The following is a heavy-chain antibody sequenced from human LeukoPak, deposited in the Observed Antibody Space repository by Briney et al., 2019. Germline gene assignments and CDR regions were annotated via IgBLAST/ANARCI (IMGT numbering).Heavy chain of an antibody. CDR2: IYYSGST. J-gene: IGHJ5*02. D-gene: IGHD3-22*01. Sequence: SETLSLTCTVSGGSISSGGFYWSWIRQHPGKGLEWIGYIYYSGSTSYNPSLKSRVAISVDMSKNQFSLMLNSVAAADTAVYYCARGVASTMIVRFDPWGQGTLVTVSS. V-gene: IGHV4-61*08. CDR1: GGSISSGGFY. CDR3: ARGVASTMIVRFDP.